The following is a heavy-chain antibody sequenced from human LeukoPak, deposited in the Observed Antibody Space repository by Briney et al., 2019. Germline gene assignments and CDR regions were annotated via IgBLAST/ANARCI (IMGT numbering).Heavy chain of an antibody. V-gene: IGHV3-30*02. CDR3: AKDKVYCSSTSCYTFDY. CDR1: GFTFSSYG. CDR2: IRYDGSNK. D-gene: IGHD2-2*02. Sequence: GGSLRLSCAASGFTFSSYGMHWVRQAPGKGLEWVAFIRYDGSNKYYADSVKGRFTISRDNSKNTLYLQMNSLRAEGTAVYYCAKDKVYCSSTSCYTFDYWGQGTLVTVSS. J-gene: IGHJ4*02.